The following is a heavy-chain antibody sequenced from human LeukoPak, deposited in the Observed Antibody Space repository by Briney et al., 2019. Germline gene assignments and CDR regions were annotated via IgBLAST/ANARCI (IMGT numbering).Heavy chain of an antibody. CDR2: MNPNSGNT. V-gene: IGHV1-8*01. CDR1: GYTFTSYD. J-gene: IGHJ4*02. Sequence: ASVKVSCKASGYTFTSYDINWVQQATGQGLEWMGWMNPNSGNTGYGQKFQGRVTMTRNIFISTAYMELSSLRSEDTAVYYCARVEYISGYSHVYWGQGTLVTVSS. D-gene: IGHD3-22*01. CDR3: ARVEYISGYSHVY.